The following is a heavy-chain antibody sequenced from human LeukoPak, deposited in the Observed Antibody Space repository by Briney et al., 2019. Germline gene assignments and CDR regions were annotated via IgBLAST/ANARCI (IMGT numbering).Heavy chain of an antibody. CDR3: ARDAYYYGSGSYYNN. CDR1: GYSISSGYY. D-gene: IGHD3-10*01. Sequence: SETLSLTCAVSGYSISSGYYWGWIRQPPGKGLEWIGSIYHSGSTYYNPSLKSRVTISVDTSKNQFSLELSSVTAADTAVYYCARDAYYYGSGSYYNNWGQGTLVTVSS. J-gene: IGHJ4*02. CDR2: IYHSGST. V-gene: IGHV4-38-2*02.